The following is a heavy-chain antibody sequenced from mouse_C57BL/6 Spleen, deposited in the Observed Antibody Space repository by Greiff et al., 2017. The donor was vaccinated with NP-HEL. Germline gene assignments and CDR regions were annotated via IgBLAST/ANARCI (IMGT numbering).Heavy chain of an antibody. J-gene: IGHJ3*01. CDR2: INPNNGGT. V-gene: IGHV1-26*01. Sequence: VQLQQSGPELVKPGASVKISCKASGYTFTDYYMNWVKQSHGKSLEWIGDINPNNGGTSYNQKFKGKATLTVDKSSSTAYMELRSLTSEDSAVYYCAREDYGNPAWFAYWGQGTLVTVSA. D-gene: IGHD2-1*01. CDR1: GYTFTDYY. CDR3: AREDYGNPAWFAY.